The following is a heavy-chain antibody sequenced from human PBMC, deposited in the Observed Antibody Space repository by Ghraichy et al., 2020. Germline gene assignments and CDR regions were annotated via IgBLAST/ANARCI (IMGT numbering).Heavy chain of an antibody. J-gene: IGHJ4*02. Sequence: SLNISCAASGFTFSSYGMHWVRQAPGKGLEWVAVIWYDGSNKYYADSVKGRFTISRDNSKNTLYLQMNSLRAEDTAVYYCARDQFPYCSSTSCYTGLGNWGQGTLVTVSS. D-gene: IGHD2-2*02. CDR3: ARDQFPYCSSTSCYTGLGN. CDR2: IWYDGSNK. V-gene: IGHV3-33*01. CDR1: GFTFSSYG.